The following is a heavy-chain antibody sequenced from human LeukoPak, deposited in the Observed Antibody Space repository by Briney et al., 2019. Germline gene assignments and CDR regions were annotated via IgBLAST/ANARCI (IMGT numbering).Heavy chain of an antibody. Sequence: SQCLSLTWTLSGPSISRGGYYWGWIRQNRGKGLEWFEYIDYSGSTYYNPSLRSRVTISVDTSKNQFSLKLSSVTDTDTAVYYCASRRDSSDYDAFGIWGQGTMVTVSS. D-gene: IGHD3-22*01. CDR3: ASRRDSSDYDAFGI. CDR2: IDYSGST. CDR1: GPSISRGGYY. V-gene: IGHV4-31*02. J-gene: IGHJ3*02.